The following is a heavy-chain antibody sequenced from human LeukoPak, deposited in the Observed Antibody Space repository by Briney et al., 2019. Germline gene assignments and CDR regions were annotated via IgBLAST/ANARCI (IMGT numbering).Heavy chain of an antibody. CDR3: ARGEPTRGSYYIDY. CDR2: IYYSGST. D-gene: IGHD2-2*02. V-gene: IGHV4-59*01. Sequence: SETPSLTCTVSGGSISSYYWSWIRQPPGKGLEWIVYIYYSGSTNSNPSLKSRVTISVDTSKNQFSLRLTAVTAADTAVYYCARGEPTRGSYYIDYWGQGTLVTVSS. J-gene: IGHJ4*02. CDR1: GGSISSYY.